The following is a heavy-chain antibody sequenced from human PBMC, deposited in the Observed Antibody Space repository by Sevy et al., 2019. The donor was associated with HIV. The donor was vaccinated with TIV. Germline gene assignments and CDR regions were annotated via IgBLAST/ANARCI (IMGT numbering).Heavy chain of an antibody. CDR3: ARGGRLNNWFDP. J-gene: IGHJ5*02. Sequence: GGSLRLSCAASGFTFSSYWMHWVRQAPGKGLVWVSRINSDGSSTSYADSVKDRFTISRDNAKNTLYLQMNSLRAEDTAVYYCARGGRLNNWFDPWGQGTLVTVSS. CDR2: INSDGSST. CDR1: GFTFSSYW. D-gene: IGHD3-10*01. V-gene: IGHV3-74*01.